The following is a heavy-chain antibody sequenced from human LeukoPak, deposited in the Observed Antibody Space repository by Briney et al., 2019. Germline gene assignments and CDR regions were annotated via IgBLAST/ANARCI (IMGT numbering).Heavy chain of an antibody. CDR2: GYYSGST. D-gene: IGHD2-21*01. CDR1: GASFSISDYY. Sequence: SETLSPTRTLSGASFSISDYYRTWIRQPPGKGLEWIGSGYYSGSTYYNSPLMSRVTISVDTSKHHFSLKLNSVTAADTAVYYCMRHGGGYYSFDYWGRGTLVAVSS. J-gene: IGHJ4*02. V-gene: IGHV4-39*01. CDR3: MRHGGGYYSFDY.